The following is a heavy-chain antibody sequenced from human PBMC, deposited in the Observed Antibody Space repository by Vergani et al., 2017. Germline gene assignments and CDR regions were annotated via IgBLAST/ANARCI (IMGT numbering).Heavy chain of an antibody. D-gene: IGHD2-2*01. J-gene: IGHJ4*02. CDR1: GGSISSYY. CDR2: IYTSGST. V-gene: IGHV4-4*07. CDR3: ARVGTSSNRDYFDY. Sequence: QVQLQESGPTLVKPSETLSLTCTVSGGSISSYYWSWIRQPAGKGLEWIGHIYTSGSTNYNPSLKSRLSMSVDTSKNQFSLKLSSVTAADTAADYCARVGTSSNRDYFDYWGQGTLVTVSS.